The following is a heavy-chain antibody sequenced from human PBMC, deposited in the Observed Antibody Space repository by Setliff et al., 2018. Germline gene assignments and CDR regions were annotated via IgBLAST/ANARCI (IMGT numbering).Heavy chain of an antibody. D-gene: IGHD2-2*01. Sequence: SCAASGFTFSSYGMHWVRQAPGKGLEWVAFIRYDGSNKYYADSVKGRFTISRDNAENSLYLRMNSLRAEDTAVYYCARAHSSTLSVHDYWGQGTLVTVSS. CDR1: GFTFSSYG. V-gene: IGHV3-30*02. CDR3: ARAHSSTLSVHDY. CDR2: IRYDGSNK. J-gene: IGHJ4*02.